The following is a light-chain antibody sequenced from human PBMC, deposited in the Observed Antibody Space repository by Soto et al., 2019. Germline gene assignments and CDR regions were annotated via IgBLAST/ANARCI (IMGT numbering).Light chain of an antibody. V-gene: IGLV2-14*01. Sequence: QSALTQPASVSGSPGQSITISCTGTSSDVGGYNYVSWYQQNPGKAPKLMISEVRNRPSGVSNRFSGSKSGNTASLTISGLQADDEADYYCSSYTSSTTLVVFGGGTQLTVL. CDR2: EVR. CDR3: SSYTSSTTLVV. CDR1: SSDVGGYNY. J-gene: IGLJ2*01.